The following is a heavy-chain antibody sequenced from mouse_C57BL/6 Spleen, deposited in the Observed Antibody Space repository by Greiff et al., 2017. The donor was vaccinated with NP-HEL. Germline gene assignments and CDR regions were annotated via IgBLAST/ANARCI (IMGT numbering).Heavy chain of an antibody. J-gene: IGHJ3*01. D-gene: IGHD2-3*01. CDR1: GYAFSSSW. CDR2: IYPGDGDT. CDR3: ARDYDGYLAWFAY. V-gene: IGHV1-82*01. Sequence: VKLMESGPELVKPGASVKISCKASGYAFSSSWMNWVKQRPGKGLEWIGRIYPGDGDTNYNGKFKGKATLTADKSSSTAYMQLSSLTSEDSAVDYCARDYDGYLAWFAYWGKGTLVTVSA.